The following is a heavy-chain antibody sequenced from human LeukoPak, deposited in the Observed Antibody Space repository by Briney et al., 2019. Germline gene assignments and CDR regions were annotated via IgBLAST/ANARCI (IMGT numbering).Heavy chain of an antibody. V-gene: IGHV1-46*01. Sequence: ASVKVSCKASGYTYTSYGISWLRQAPGQGPEWMGIINPRGGSTDYAQKFQDRITMTSDTSTSTVYMELKSLTSEDTAVYFCARVGTTGATADNWGQGTLVTVSS. CDR3: ARVGTTGATADN. D-gene: IGHD4-11*01. J-gene: IGHJ4*02. CDR1: GYTYTSYG. CDR2: INPRGGST.